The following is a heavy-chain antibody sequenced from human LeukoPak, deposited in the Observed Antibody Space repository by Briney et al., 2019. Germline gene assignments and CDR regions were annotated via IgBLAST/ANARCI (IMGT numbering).Heavy chain of an antibody. Sequence: GGSLRLSCAASGFTFSSYSMNWVRQAPGKGLEWVSSISSSSSYIYYADSVKGRFTISRDNAKNSLYLQMNSLRAEDTAVYYCAREGTTGTTFDYWGQGTLVTVSS. V-gene: IGHV3-21*01. D-gene: IGHD1-1*01. CDR1: GFTFSSYS. CDR2: ISSSSSYI. J-gene: IGHJ4*02. CDR3: AREGTTGTTFDY.